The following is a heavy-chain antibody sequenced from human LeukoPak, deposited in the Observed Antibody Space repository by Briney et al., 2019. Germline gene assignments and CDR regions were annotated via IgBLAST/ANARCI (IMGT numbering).Heavy chain of an antibody. D-gene: IGHD6-19*01. CDR2: IYPGDSDT. Sequence: GESLKISCKGSGYSFTSYWIDWVRQMPGKGLEWMGIIYPGDSDTRYSPSFQGQVTISADKSISTAYLQWSSLKASDTAMYYCARSVAVAPPGFDYWGQGTLVTVSS. V-gene: IGHV5-51*01. CDR1: GYSFTSYW. J-gene: IGHJ4*02. CDR3: ARSVAVAPPGFDY.